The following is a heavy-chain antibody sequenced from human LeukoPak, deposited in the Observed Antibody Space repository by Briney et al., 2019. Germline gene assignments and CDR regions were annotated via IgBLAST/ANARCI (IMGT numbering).Heavy chain of an antibody. D-gene: IGHD4-17*01. CDR3: ARGVMTTVTTFDY. Sequence: APVKVSRKASVYTLTSYGISRVRPAPGQGVEWMGWISAYNGNTNYAQKPQGRVTMTTDTSTSTAYMELRSLRSDDTAVYYCARGVMTTVTTFDYWGQGTLVTVSS. CDR2: ISAYNGNT. CDR1: VYTLTSYG. V-gene: IGHV1-18*04. J-gene: IGHJ4*02.